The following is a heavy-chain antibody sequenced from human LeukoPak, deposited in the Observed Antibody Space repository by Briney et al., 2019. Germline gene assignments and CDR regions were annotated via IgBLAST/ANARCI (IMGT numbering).Heavy chain of an antibody. CDR3: AILAARDYYYYYMDV. Sequence: LSETLSLTCSVSGGSIISYYWSWIRQPPGKGLEWIGYIYHSGSTYYNPSLKSRVTISVDRSKNQFSLKLSSVTAADTAVYYCAILAARDYYYYYMDVWGKGTTVTVSS. V-gene: IGHV4-59*12. CDR2: IYHSGST. J-gene: IGHJ6*03. CDR1: GGSIISYY. D-gene: IGHD6-6*01.